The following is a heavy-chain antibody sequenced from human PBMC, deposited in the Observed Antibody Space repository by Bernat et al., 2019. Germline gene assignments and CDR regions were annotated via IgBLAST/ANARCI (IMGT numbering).Heavy chain of an antibody. D-gene: IGHD6-19*01. Sequence: QVQLVESGGGVVQPGGSLRLSCAASGFTFSSYGMHWVRQAPGKGLEWVAFIRYDGSNKYYADSVKGRFTISRDNSTNTLYLQMNSLRAEDTAVYYCAKDSWQWLVPPWTFDYWGQGTLVTVSS. CDR1: GFTFSSYG. V-gene: IGHV3-30*02. CDR3: AKDSWQWLVPPWTFDY. CDR2: IRYDGSNK. J-gene: IGHJ4*02.